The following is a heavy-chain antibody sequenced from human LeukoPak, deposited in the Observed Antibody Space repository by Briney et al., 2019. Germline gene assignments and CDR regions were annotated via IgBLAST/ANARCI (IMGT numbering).Heavy chain of an antibody. CDR3: AGVGSRWFADS. CDR2: IFPSDSDT. D-gene: IGHD6-13*01. V-gene: IGHV5-51*01. J-gene: IGHJ5*01. CDR1: GYSFRSYW. Sequence: GESLKISCKGSGYSFRSYWIGWVRQTPGKGLEWMGNIFPSDSDTRYSPSFQGQVSISADTSISTAYLQWSSLKASDTAINCAGVGSRWFADSWGQGTLVTVSS.